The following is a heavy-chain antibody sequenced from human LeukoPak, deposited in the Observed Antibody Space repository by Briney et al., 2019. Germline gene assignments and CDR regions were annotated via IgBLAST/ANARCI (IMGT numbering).Heavy chain of an antibody. V-gene: IGHV3-23*01. D-gene: IGHD3-3*01. CDR3: AKLPYYDFWSGYLDDPYFDY. CDR1: GFTFSSYA. J-gene: IGHJ4*02. CDR2: ISGSGGST. Sequence: GGSLRLSCAASGFTFSSYAMSWVRQAPGKGLEWVSAISGSGGSTYYADSVKGRFTISRDNSKNTLYLQMNSLRAEDTAVHYCAKLPYYDFWSGYLDDPYFDYWGQGTLVTVSS.